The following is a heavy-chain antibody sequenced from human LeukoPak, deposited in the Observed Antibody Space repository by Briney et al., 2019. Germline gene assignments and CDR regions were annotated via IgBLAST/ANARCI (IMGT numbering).Heavy chain of an antibody. Sequence: ASVKVSCKASGYTFTSYYMHWVRQAPGQGLEWMGIINPSGGSTSYAQKFQGRVTMTRDTSTSTVYMELSSLRSEDTAVYYCARGGMVRGVIINPTSDWFDPWGQGTLVTVSS. V-gene: IGHV1-46*01. D-gene: IGHD3-10*01. CDR3: ARGGMVRGVIINPTSDWFDP. J-gene: IGHJ5*02. CDR1: GYTFTSYY. CDR2: INPSGGST.